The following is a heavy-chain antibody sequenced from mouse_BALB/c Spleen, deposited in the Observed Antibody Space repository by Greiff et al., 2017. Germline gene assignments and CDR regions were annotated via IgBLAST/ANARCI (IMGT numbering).Heavy chain of an antibody. CDR1: GFTFSSYT. CDR3: ARHEVSDAMDY. Sequence: EVQVVESGGGLVQPGGSLKLSCAASGFTFSSYTMSWVRQTPEKRLEWVAYISNGGGSTYYPDTVKGRFTISRDNAKNTLYLQMSSLKSEDTAMYYCARHEVSDAMDYWGQGTSVTVSS. V-gene: IGHV5-12-2*01. D-gene: IGHD2-10*02. J-gene: IGHJ4*01. CDR2: ISNGGGST.